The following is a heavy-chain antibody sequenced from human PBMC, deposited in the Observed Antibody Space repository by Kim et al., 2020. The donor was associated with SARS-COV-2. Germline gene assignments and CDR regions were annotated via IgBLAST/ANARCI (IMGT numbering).Heavy chain of an antibody. CDR2: IKSKTDGGTT. V-gene: IGHV3-15*01. D-gene: IGHD2-2*01. Sequence: GGSLRLSCAASGFTFSNAWMSWVRQAPGKGLEWVGRIKSKTDGGTTDYAAPVKGRFTISRDDSKNTLYLQMNSLKTEDTAVYYCTTDLSVVPAGLRGMDVWGQGTMVTVSS. CDR1: GFTFSNAW. CDR3: TTDLSVVPAGLRGMDV. J-gene: IGHJ6*02.